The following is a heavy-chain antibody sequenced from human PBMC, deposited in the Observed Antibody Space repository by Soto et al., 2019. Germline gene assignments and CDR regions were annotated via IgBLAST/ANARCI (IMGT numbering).Heavy chain of an antibody. Sequence: QLQLQESGPGLVKPSETLSLTCTVSSGSITNRDYYWAWIRQTPGRGLEWIGSIYYSAIVFYNPSLKSRVSLSVDPSTSQFSLRLTSVAAADTGVYYCASQVVSGRSFVYWGQGAQVTVSS. V-gene: IGHV4-39*01. CDR2: IYYSAIV. J-gene: IGHJ4*02. CDR1: SGSITNRDYY. D-gene: IGHD2-15*01. CDR3: ASQVVSGRSFVY.